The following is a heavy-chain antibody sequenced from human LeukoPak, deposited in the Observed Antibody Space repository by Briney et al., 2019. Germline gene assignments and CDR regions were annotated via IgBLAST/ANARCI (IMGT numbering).Heavy chain of an antibody. V-gene: IGHV3-23*01. Sequence: GGSLRLSCAASGFTFSSYAMSWVRQAPGKGLEWVSAISGSGGSTYYADSVKGRFTISRDNSKNTLYLQMNSLRAEDTAVYYCAKTGATTVTKGRWFDPWGQGTLVTVSS. D-gene: IGHD4-17*01. CDR2: ISGSGGST. CDR3: AKTGATTVTKGRWFDP. J-gene: IGHJ5*02. CDR1: GFTFSSYA.